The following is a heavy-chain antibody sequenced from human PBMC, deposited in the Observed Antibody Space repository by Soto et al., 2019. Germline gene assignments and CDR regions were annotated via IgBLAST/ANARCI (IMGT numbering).Heavy chain of an antibody. CDR1: EYSFSSHW. Sequence: PGESLKISCKGSEYSFSSHWIAWARQMPGKGLEWMGTIYPGDSDTRYSPSFEGRVSMSADESISTAYLQWGSLQASDTAIYYCARGDTYNSYWNFDLWGRGTLVTVSS. J-gene: IGHJ2*01. CDR2: IYPGDSDT. V-gene: IGHV5-51*01. CDR3: ARGDTYNSYWNFDL. D-gene: IGHD1-1*01.